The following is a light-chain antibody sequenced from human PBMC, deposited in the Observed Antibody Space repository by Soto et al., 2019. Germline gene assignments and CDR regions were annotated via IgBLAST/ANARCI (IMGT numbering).Light chain of an antibody. CDR3: QKYSSVIT. V-gene: IGKV1-27*01. J-gene: IGKJ5*01. CDR2: TAS. Sequence: DIQMTQSPYSLSASVGARVTITCRASQGISNFLAWYQQKPGKVPKLLISTASTLQSGVPSRFSGSGSGTDFTLTITSLQPEDVATYYCQKYSSVITFGQGTRLEIK. CDR1: QGISNF.